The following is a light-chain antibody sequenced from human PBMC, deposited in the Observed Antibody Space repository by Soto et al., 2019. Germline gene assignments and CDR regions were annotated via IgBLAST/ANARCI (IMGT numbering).Light chain of an antibody. CDR1: SSDVGGYDY. V-gene: IGLV2-14*01. CDR2: EVS. Sequence: QSALTQPASVSGSPGQSITISCTGTSSDVGGYDYVSWYQLHPGKAPKLMVFEVSNRPSGVSYRFSGSKSGNTASLTISGLQAEDEADYYCSSYTSSSTLYVFGTGTQLTVL. CDR3: SSYTSSSTLYV. J-gene: IGLJ1*01.